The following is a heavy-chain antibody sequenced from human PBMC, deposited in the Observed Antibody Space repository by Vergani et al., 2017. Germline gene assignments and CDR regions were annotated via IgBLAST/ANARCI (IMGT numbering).Heavy chain of an antibody. Sequence: VNLVGSGGGLVQPGGSLRLSCAASGSTFSSYAMNWVRQAPGKGLEWVSYISRSSSTIYYADSVKGRFTISRDNAKNSLHLQMNNLRAEDTAVYYCARQSRDVFCTNGVCPLGYWGQGALVTVSS. CDR1: GSTFSSYA. D-gene: IGHD2-8*01. V-gene: IGHV3-48*01. CDR3: ARQSRDVFCTNGVCPLGY. CDR2: ISRSSSTI. J-gene: IGHJ4*02.